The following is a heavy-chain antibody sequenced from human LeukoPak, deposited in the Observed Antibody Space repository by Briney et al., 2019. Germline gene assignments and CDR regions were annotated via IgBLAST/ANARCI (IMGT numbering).Heavy chain of an antibody. CDR3: ARTTAAGTYYFDY. Sequence: PSETLSLTCTVSGGSISSYYWSWIRQPPGKGLECIGYIYYSGSTNYNPSLKSRVTISVDTSKNQFSLKLSSVTAADTAVYYCARTTAAGTYYFDYWGQGTLATVSS. J-gene: IGHJ4*02. CDR2: IYYSGST. V-gene: IGHV4-59*01. CDR1: GGSISSYY. D-gene: IGHD6-13*01.